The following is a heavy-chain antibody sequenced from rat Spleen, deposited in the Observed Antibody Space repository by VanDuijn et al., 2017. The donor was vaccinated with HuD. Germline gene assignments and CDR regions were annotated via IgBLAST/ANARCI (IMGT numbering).Heavy chain of an antibody. V-gene: IGHV2-72*01. CDR2: IWAGGST. CDR3: ARHGPGSILNGYFDF. J-gene: IGHJ1*01. Sequence: QVQLKESGPGLVQPSETLSLTCTVSGFSLTSNGVGWVRQPLGKGLVWRGTIWAGGSTSYNSAVQSRLSISRDTSKSQVFLKMNSLQPEDTGTYYCARHGPGSILNGYFDFWGPGTMVTVSS. CDR1: GFSLTSNG. D-gene: IGHD1-4*01.